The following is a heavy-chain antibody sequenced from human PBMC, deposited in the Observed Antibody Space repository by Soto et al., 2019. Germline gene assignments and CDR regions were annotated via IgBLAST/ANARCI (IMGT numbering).Heavy chain of an antibody. D-gene: IGHD1-1*01. V-gene: IGHV1-69*02. CDR3: ARYNRVLSWFDP. CDR2: IIPILGIA. J-gene: IGHJ5*02. CDR1: GGTFSSYT. Sequence: QVQLVQSGAEVKKPGSSVKVSCKASGGTFSSYTISWVRQAPGQGLEWMGRIIPILGIANYAQKFQGRVTITADKSTSTAYMELSSLRSEDTAVYYCARYNRVLSWFDPWGQGNLVTVSS.